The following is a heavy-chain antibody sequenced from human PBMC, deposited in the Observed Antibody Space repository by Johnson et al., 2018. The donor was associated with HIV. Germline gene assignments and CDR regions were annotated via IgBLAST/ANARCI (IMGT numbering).Heavy chain of an antibody. CDR1: GYIFRNYW. Sequence: VQLVESGGGLVQPGGSLRLSCAGSGYIFRNYWMHWVRQAPGKGLVWVARIYSDGSDTAYADSVKGRFTISRDNAKKTLYLQMNSLRAEDTAVYYCACSGDAFDIWGQGTMVTVSS. CDR3: ACSGDAFDI. CDR2: IYSDGSDT. V-gene: IGHV3-74*03. J-gene: IGHJ3*02. D-gene: IGHD3-10*02.